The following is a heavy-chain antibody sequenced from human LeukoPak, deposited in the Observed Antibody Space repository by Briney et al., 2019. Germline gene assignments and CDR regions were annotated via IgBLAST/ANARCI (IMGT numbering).Heavy chain of an antibody. J-gene: IGHJ5*02. V-gene: IGHV4-4*07. CDR3: ARDTPCSGGSCYLVPWFDP. Sequence: SETLSLTCTVSGGSISSYYWSWIRQPAGKGLEWIGRIYTSGSTNYNPSLKSRVTMSADTSKNQFSLKLSSVTAADTAVYYCARDTPCSGGSCYLVPWFDPWGQGTLVTVSS. CDR1: GGSISSYY. D-gene: IGHD2-15*01. CDR2: IYTSGST.